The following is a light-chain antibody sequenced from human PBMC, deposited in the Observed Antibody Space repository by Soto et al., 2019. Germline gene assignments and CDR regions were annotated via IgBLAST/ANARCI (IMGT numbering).Light chain of an antibody. J-gene: IGLJ1*01. Sequence: QSALTQPPSASGSPGQSVTISCTGTSSDVGGYNYVSWYQQHPGKAPKLMIYDVSKRPSGVPDRFSGSKSGNTASLTVSGLQAEDEAAYYCSSYAGSNNYVFGTGTKVTVL. V-gene: IGLV2-8*01. CDR1: SSDVGGYNY. CDR2: DVS. CDR3: SSYAGSNNYV.